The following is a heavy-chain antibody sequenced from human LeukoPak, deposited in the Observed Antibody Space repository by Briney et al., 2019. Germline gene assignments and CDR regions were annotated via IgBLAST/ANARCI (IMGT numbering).Heavy chain of an antibody. Sequence: PGGSLRLSCAASGFTFSGYDIHWVRQAPGKGLEWVAVISYDGSKKYYADSVKGRFSISRDNSKNTLYLQMNSLRAEDTAVYHCAKGRGEYCSSTSCLEDYWGQGTLVTVSS. D-gene: IGHD2-2*01. V-gene: IGHV3-30-3*01. J-gene: IGHJ4*02. CDR1: GFTFSGYD. CDR2: ISYDGSKK. CDR3: AKGRGEYCSSTSCLEDY.